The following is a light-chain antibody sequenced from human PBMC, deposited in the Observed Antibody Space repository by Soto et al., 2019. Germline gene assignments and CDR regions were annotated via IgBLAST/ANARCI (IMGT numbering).Light chain of an antibody. Sequence: QSVLTQPPSSSASPGESARLTCTLPSDINVGSYNIYWYQQKPGSPPRYLLYYYSDSDKGQGSGVPSRFSGSKDASANTGILLSSGLQSEDEADYYCMIWPSNASVVFGGGTKVTVL. CDR1: SDINVGSYN. CDR2: YYSDSDK. V-gene: IGLV5-37*01. J-gene: IGLJ2*01. CDR3: MIWPSNASVV.